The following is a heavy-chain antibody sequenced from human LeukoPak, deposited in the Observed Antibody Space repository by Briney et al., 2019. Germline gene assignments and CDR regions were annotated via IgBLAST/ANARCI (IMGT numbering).Heavy chain of an antibody. CDR2: TYYDSQWYR. CDR3: ARNYYGSGSYYTLDS. CDR1: GDSVSSNKAA. Sequence: SQTLSLTCTISGDSVSSNKAAWNWIRQSPSRGLEWLGRTYYDSQWYRDYAVSVKSRMTVNPDTSKNRSSLHLNSVTPEDTAVYYCARNYYGSGSYYTLDSWGPGTLVTVSS. V-gene: IGHV6-1*01. D-gene: IGHD3-10*01. J-gene: IGHJ4*02.